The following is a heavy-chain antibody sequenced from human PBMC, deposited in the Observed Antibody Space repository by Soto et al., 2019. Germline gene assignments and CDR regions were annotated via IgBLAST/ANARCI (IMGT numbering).Heavy chain of an antibody. V-gene: IGHV4-30-2*01. CDR3: ARGRGQIAARPSSWFDP. J-gene: IGHJ5*02. Sequence: SETLSLTCAISGGSISSGGYSWSWIRQPPGKGLEWIGYIYHSGSTYYNPSLKSRVTISVDRSKNQFSLKLSSVTAADTAGYYCARGRGQIAARPSSWFDPWGQGTLVTVSS. CDR1: GGSISSGGYS. CDR2: IYHSGST. D-gene: IGHD6-6*01.